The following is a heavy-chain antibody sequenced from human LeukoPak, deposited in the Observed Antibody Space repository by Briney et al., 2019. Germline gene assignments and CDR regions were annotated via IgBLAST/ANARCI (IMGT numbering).Heavy chain of an antibody. CDR1: GYTFTGYY. V-gene: IGHV1-2*02. Sequence: GASVKVSCKASGYTFTGYYMHWVRQAPGQGLEWMGWINPNSGGTNYAQKFQGRVTMTRDTSISTAYMELSRLRSDDTAVYYCARDYYYDSSGQSFGYWGQGTLVTVSS. CDR3: ARDYYYDSSGQSFGY. J-gene: IGHJ4*02. D-gene: IGHD3-22*01. CDR2: INPNSGGT.